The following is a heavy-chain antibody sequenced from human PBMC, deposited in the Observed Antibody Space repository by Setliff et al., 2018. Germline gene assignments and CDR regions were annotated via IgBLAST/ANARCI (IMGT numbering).Heavy chain of an antibody. Sequence: ASVKVSCKTSRGTFSNYASSWVRQAPGQGLEWMGGTTPIFTTANYAQKFQGRVTITADESTSTAYMELSSLKSEDTAVYYCARSPFPVDTVMVTTFDSWGQGTLVTVS. CDR3: ARSPFPVDTVMVTTFDS. CDR1: RGTFSNYA. V-gene: IGHV1-69*13. CDR2: TTPIFTTA. J-gene: IGHJ4*02. D-gene: IGHD5-18*01.